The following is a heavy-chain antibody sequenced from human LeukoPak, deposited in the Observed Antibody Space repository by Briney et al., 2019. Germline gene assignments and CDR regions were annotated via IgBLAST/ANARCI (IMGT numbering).Heavy chain of an antibody. CDR1: GFIFSRYS. J-gene: IGHJ4*02. CDR2: MSVGSGLI. V-gene: IGHV3-21*01. Sequence: PGGSLRLSCAASGFIFSRYSMNWVRQAPGKGLEWVASMSVGSGLIHYAESVRGRFTVSRDNAKNSLHLQMKSLRADDTAVYFCAREFEGTASGAGYWGQGTLVTVSS. CDR3: AREFEGTASGAGY. D-gene: IGHD3-16*01.